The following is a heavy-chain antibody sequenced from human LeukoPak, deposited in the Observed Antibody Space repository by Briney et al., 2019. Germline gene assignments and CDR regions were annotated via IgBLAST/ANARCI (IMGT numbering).Heavy chain of an antibody. CDR2: ISSSSSTI. CDR1: GFTFSSYS. D-gene: IGHD6-13*01. J-gene: IGHJ5*02. Sequence: GGSLRLSCAASGFTFSSYSMNWVRQAPGKGLEWVSYISSSSSTIYYADSVKGRFTISRDNAKNSLYLQMNSLRAEDTAVYYCARGAAAGQVVDWFDPWGQGTLVTVSS. CDR3: ARGAAAGQVVDWFDP. V-gene: IGHV3-48*04.